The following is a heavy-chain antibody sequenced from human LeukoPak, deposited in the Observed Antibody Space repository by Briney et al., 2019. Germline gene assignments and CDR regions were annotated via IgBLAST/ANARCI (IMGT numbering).Heavy chain of an antibody. CDR1: GGSISSSSYY. V-gene: IGHV4-61*05. J-gene: IGHJ3*02. Sequence: SETLSLTCTVSGGSISSSSYYWGWIRQPPGKGLEWIGYIYYSGTTNYNPSLKSRVTISVDTSKNQFSLKLSSVTAADTAVYYCARHVIGSSGYDAFDIWGQGTMVTVSS. CDR2: IYYSGTT. CDR3: ARHVIGSSGYDAFDI. D-gene: IGHD3-22*01.